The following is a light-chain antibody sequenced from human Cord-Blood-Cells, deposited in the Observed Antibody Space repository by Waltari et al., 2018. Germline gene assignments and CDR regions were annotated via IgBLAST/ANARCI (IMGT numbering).Light chain of an antibody. Sequence: QSALTQPASVSGSPGQSITISCTGTSSDVGSSNLLSWYQQHPGKAPKLMIYEVSKRPSGVSNRFSGSKSGNTASLTISGLQAEDEADYYCCSYAGSSTWVFGGGTKLTVL. CDR3: CSYAGSSTWV. J-gene: IGLJ3*02. V-gene: IGLV2-23*02. CDR2: EVS. CDR1: SSDVGSSNL.